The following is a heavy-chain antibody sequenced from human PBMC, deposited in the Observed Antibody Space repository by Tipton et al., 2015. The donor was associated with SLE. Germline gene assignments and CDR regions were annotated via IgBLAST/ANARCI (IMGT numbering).Heavy chain of an antibody. Sequence: SLRLSCAASGLTLSGSAMHWVRQASGTGLEWVARIRSEVNSYAETYAASVGGRFTISRDDSQNTAYLQMNSLKTEDTAVYFCARQLGDFWTGHFSHWGQGILVTVSS. CDR1: GLTLSGSA. CDR2: IRSEVNSYAE. J-gene: IGHJ4*02. V-gene: IGHV3-73*01. CDR3: ARQLGDFWTGHFSH. D-gene: IGHD3/OR15-3a*01.